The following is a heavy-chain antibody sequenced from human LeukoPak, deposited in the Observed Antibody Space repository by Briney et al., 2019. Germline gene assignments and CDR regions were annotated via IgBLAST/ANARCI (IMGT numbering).Heavy chain of an antibody. V-gene: IGHV3-33*01. CDR3: ARDRLYSSSWYYFDY. CDR2: IWYDGSNK. D-gene: IGHD6-13*01. Sequence: GGSLRLSCAASGFTFSSYGMHWVRQAAGKGLEWVAVIWYDGSNKYYADSVKGRFTISRDNSKNTLYLQMNSLRAEDTAVYYCARDRLYSSSWYYFDYWGQGTLVTVSS. CDR1: GFTFSSYG. J-gene: IGHJ4*02.